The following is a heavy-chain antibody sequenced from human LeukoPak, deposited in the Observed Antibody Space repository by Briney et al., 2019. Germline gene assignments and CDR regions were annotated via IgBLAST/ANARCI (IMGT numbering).Heavy chain of an antibody. CDR3: ARQLDSSGSDY. V-gene: IGHV5-51*01. D-gene: IGHD3-22*01. CDR1: GYSFTSYW. Sequence: GESLKISCKGSGYSFTSYWIGWVRQMPGKGLEWMGIIYPGDSDTGYSPSFRGQVTISADKSISTAYLQWSSLKASDTAMYYCARQLDSSGSDYWGQGTLVTVSS. J-gene: IGHJ4*02. CDR2: IYPGDSDT.